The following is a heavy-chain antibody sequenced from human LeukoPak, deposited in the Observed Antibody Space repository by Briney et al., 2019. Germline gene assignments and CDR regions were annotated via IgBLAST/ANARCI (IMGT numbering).Heavy chain of an antibody. J-gene: IGHJ4*02. CDR1: GYTFTGYY. V-gene: IGHV1-2*02. D-gene: IGHD2-2*01. Sequence: ASVKVSCKASGYTFTGYYMHWVRQAPGQGLEWMGWINPNSGDTNYAQKFQGRVTMTRDTSISTAYMELSRLRSDDTAVYYCARVRYCSSTSCYAYYFDYWGQGTLVTVSS. CDR3: ARVRYCSSTSCYAYYFDY. CDR2: INPNSGDT.